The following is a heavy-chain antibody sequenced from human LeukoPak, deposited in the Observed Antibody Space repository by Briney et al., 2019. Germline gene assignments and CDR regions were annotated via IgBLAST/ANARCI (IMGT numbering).Heavy chain of an antibody. CDR3: TRGPPNWGYDF. D-gene: IGHD7-27*01. Sequence: ASVKVSCKASGYIFTSYDINWVWQATGQRLEWLGWMSPNSGNTGYAQNFQGRVTMTRSTALSTAYMELSSLKSDDTAVYYCTRGPPNWGYDFWGQGTLVTVSS. CDR2: MSPNSGNT. V-gene: IGHV1-8*01. J-gene: IGHJ4*02. CDR1: GYIFTSYD.